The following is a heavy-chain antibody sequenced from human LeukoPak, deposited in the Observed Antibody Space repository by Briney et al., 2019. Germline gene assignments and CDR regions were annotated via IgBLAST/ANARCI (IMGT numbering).Heavy chain of an antibody. J-gene: IGHJ5*02. D-gene: IGHD3-22*01. CDR3: ARHLYYYDSSGYYVTRWFDA. Sequence: GESLKISCKGSGYSFTSYWVGWVRQMPGKGLVWMGIIYPGDSDTRYSPSFQGQVTISADKSISTAYLQWSSLKASDTAMYYSARHLYYYDSSGYYVTRWFDAWGQGTLVTVSS. CDR1: GYSFTSYW. V-gene: IGHV5-51*01. CDR2: IYPGDSDT.